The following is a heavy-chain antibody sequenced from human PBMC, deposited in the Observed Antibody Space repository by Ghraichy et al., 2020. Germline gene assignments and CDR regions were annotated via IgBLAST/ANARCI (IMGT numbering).Heavy chain of an antibody. CDR1: GFNFRNYW. Sequence: GSLRLSCAASGFNFRNYWMSWVRQAPGKGLEWVANIKQDESQKYYVDSVKGRFTISRDNAKNSLYLQMNTLRVEDTAVYYCVRDGPEYSVSSGWFDPWGQGTLVTVSS. CDR2: IKQDESQK. D-gene: IGHD5/OR15-5a*01. CDR3: VRDGPEYSVSSGWFDP. V-gene: IGHV3-7*04. J-gene: IGHJ5*02.